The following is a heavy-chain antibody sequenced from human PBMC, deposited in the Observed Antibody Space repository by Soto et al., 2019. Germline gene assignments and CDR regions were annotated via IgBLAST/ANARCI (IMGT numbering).Heavy chain of an antibody. CDR3: AREMIVVVIRWFDP. V-gene: IGHV3-30-3*01. D-gene: IGHD3-22*01. J-gene: IGHJ5*02. CDR2: ISYDGSNK. Sequence: QVQLVESGGGVVQPGRSLRLSCAASGFTFSSYAMHWVRQAPGKGLEWVAVISYDGSNKYYADSVKGRFTISRDNSKNTLYLQMNSLRAEDTAVYYCAREMIVVVIRWFDPWGQGTLVTVSS. CDR1: GFTFSSYA.